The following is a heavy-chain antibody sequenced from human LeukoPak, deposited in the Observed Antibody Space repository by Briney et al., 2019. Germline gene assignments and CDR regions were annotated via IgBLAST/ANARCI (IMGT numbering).Heavy chain of an antibody. D-gene: IGHD1-14*01. J-gene: IGHJ4*02. CDR1: GGSISTYY. CDR3: ARVCRNYVNYFDY. V-gene: IGHV4-59*01. CDR2: IYYSGST. Sequence: PSETLSLTCTVSGGSISTYYWSWIRQPPGKGLKWIGYIYYSGSTNYNPSLKSRVTISVDTSKNQFSLKLSSVTAADTAVYYCARVCRNYVNYFDYWGQGTLVTVSS.